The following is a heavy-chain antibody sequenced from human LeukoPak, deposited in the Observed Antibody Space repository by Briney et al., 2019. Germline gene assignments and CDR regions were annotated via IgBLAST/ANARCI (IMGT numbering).Heavy chain of an antibody. D-gene: IGHD4-17*01. Sequence: GASVKVSCKASGYTFPSYGISWVRQAPGQGLEWMGWISAYNGNTNYAQKLQGRVTMTTDTSTSTAYMELRSLRSDDTAVYYCAKVTTRYWYFDLWGRGTLVTVSS. CDR1: GYTFPSYG. V-gene: IGHV1-18*01. CDR3: AKVTTRYWYFDL. J-gene: IGHJ2*01. CDR2: ISAYNGNT.